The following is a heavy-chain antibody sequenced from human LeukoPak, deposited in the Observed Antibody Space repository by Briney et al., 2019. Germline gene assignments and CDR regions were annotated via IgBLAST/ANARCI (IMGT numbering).Heavy chain of an antibody. CDR2: IKPDGSEE. Sequence: GGSLRLSCAASGFTFSIYWMSWVRQAPGKGLEWVANIKPDGSEEYYVDSVKGRFTISRDNVKNSLYLQMNSLKTEDTAVYYCTRDGAGYSSGWYPLNWFDPWAREPWSPSPQ. V-gene: IGHV3-7*03. CDR3: TRDGAGYSSGWYPLNWFDP. D-gene: IGHD6-19*01. CDR1: GFTFSIYW. J-gene: IGHJ5*02.